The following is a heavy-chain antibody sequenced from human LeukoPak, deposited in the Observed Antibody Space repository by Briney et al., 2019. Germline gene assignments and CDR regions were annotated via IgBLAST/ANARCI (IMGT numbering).Heavy chain of an antibody. J-gene: IGHJ4*02. CDR1: GFTFSTYW. CDR3: ARDPPEGELPQDY. Sequence: GGSLRLSCAASGFTFSTYWMHWVRHAPGKGLVLVSRINSDGSSTSYADFVKGRFTISRDNAKNTLYLQMNSLRAEDTAVYYCARDPPEGELPQDYWGRGTLVAVSS. D-gene: IGHD1-26*01. CDR2: INSDGSST. V-gene: IGHV3-74*01.